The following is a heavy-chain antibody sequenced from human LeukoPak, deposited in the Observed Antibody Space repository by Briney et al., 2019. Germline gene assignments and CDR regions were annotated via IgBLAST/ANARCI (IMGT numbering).Heavy chain of an antibody. J-gene: IGHJ3*02. V-gene: IGHV4-59*01. CDR3: ARXVRGAFDI. CDR1: GGSISSYY. CDR2: IYYSGST. Sequence: SETLSLTCTVSGGSISSYYWSWIRQPPGKGLEWIGYIYYSGSTTSTPSLKSRVTISVNTSKNQFSLKLGSLTAAERAVYYCARXVRGAFDIWGQGTMVTVSS. D-gene: IGHD3-10*01.